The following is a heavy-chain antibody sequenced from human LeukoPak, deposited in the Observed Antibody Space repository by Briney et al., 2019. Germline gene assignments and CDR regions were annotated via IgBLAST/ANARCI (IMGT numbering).Heavy chain of an antibody. CDR2: INPRGGST. D-gene: IGHD7-27*01. CDR1: GYTFTSYY. Sequence: ASVKVSCKASGYTFTSYYMHWVRQAPGQGLEWMGIINPRGGSTSYAQKFQGRVTMTRDTSTSTVYMELSSLRSEDTAIYYCVRTPPNWGFDYWGQGTLVTVSS. CDR3: VRTPPNWGFDY. J-gene: IGHJ4*02. V-gene: IGHV1-46*01.